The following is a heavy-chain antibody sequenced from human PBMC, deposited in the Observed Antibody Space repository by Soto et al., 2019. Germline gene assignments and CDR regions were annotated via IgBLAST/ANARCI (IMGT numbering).Heavy chain of an antibody. Sequence: GGSLRLSCVASGFTFSNYAMSWVRQAPGKGLECVSVVSGSGGSTSYADSVKGRFTISRDNSKNTLYLQMNSLRAEDTAVYYCAKGTWEPTRPGPYFDYWGQGTLVTVSS. CDR1: GFTFSNYA. CDR2: VSGSGGST. V-gene: IGHV3-23*01. D-gene: IGHD1-26*01. CDR3: AKGTWEPTRPGPYFDY. J-gene: IGHJ4*02.